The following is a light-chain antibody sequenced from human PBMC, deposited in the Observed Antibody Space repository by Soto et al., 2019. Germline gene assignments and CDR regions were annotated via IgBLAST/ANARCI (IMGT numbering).Light chain of an antibody. V-gene: IGLV2-14*01. CDR3: SSYTSSTTRV. J-gene: IGLJ1*01. CDR2: DVS. Sequence: QSALTQPASVSGSPGQSITISCTGTSSDVGDYNYVSWYQQHPGKAPKLMIYDVSNRPSGVSNRFSGSTSGSTASLTISGLHAEDEADYYCSSYTSSTTRVFGTGTKLTVL. CDR1: SSDVGDYNY.